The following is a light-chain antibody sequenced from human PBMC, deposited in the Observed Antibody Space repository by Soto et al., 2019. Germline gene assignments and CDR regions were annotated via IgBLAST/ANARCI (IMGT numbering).Light chain of an antibody. CDR3: AAWDDSLNGRV. CDR1: HSNIGRNS. Sequence: QSVLTQPPSASGTPGQRVTIPCSGTHSNIGRNSVNWYLQLPGTAPRLLIFSSNQRPLGVPDRFSGSRSGTSASLAITGLRSEDDAYYYCAAWDDSLNGRVFVGGTKLTVL. J-gene: IGLJ3*02. V-gene: IGLV1-44*01. CDR2: SSN.